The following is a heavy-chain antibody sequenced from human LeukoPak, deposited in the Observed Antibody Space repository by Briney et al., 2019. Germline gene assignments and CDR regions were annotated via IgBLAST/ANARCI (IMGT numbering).Heavy chain of an antibody. CDR2: IWYDGSNK. CDR3: ARDGDYYDSSGYFDY. Sequence: QAGGSLRLSCAASGFTFSSYGMHWVRQAPGKGLEWVAVIWYDGSNKYYADSVKGRFTISRDNSKNTLYLQMNSLRAEDTAVYYCARDGDYYDSSGYFDYWGQGTLVTVSS. D-gene: IGHD3-22*01. J-gene: IGHJ4*02. V-gene: IGHV3-33*01. CDR1: GFTFSSYG.